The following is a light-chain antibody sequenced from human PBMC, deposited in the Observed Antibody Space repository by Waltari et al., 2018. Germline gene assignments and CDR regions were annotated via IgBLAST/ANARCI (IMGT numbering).Light chain of an antibody. CDR2: EVS. CDR3: SSYTTSSTVV. Sequence: QSALTQPASVSGSPGQSITISCTGTSSDVGGYNYVPWYQQPPGKAPKLMIYEVSNRPSGLSNRFSGSKSGNTASLTISGLQAEDEADYYCSSYTTSSTVVFGGGTKLTVL. J-gene: IGLJ3*02. V-gene: IGLV2-14*01. CDR1: SSDVGGYNY.